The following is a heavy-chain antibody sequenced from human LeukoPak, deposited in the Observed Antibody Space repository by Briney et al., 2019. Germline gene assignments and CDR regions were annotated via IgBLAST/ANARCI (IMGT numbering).Heavy chain of an antibody. CDR2: IWYDGRDK. CDR3: AKDPYSYGSYFDY. CDR1: GFTFSGCG. Sequence: GGALRLSCAASGFTFSGCGRHSVRQAPGKGLEWVAFIWYDGRDKYYTDSVKGRYTISRDNSNNTLYLQMNSLRAEDTAMYHCAKDPYSYGSYFDYWGQGTLVTVSS. D-gene: IGHD5-18*01. J-gene: IGHJ4*02. V-gene: IGHV3-30*02.